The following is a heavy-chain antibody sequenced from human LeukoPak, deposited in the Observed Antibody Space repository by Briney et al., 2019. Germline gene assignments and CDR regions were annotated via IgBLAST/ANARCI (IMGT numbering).Heavy chain of an antibody. V-gene: IGHV5-51*01. D-gene: IGHD3-16*02. J-gene: IGHJ4*02. Sequence: GESLKISCKGSGYSFTSYWNGWVRQMPGKGLEWMGIIYPGGSDTRYSPSFQGQVTISADKSNSTAYLQWSSLKASDTAMYYCARVVTFGGVIVYFDYWGQGTLVTVSS. CDR3: ARVVTFGGVIVYFDY. CDR1: GYSFTSYW. CDR2: IYPGGSDT.